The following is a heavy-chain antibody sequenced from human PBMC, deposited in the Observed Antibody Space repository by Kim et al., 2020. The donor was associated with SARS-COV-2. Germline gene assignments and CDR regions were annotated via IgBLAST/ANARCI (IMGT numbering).Heavy chain of an antibody. CDR2: IYYSGST. CDR1: GGSISSGGYY. CDR3: ARDIWANYDSSGRGDAFDI. V-gene: IGHV4-31*03. Sequence: SETLSLTCTVSGGSISSGGYYWSWIRQHPGKGLEWIGYIYYSGSTYYNPSLKSRVTISVDTSKNQFSLKLSSVTAADTAVYYCARDIWANYDSSGRGDAFDIWGQGTMVTVSS. J-gene: IGHJ3*02. D-gene: IGHD3-22*01.